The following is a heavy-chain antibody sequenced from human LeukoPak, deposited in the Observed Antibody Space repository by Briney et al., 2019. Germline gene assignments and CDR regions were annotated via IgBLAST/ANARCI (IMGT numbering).Heavy chain of an antibody. D-gene: IGHD3-10*01. Sequence: PSETLSLTCTVSGGSLSSYYCSWIRQPPGKGLEWIGYIYYSGSTNYNPSLKSRVTISVDTSKNQFSLKLSSVTAADTAVYYCARVVYGSGSYHFDYWGQGTLVTVSS. CDR1: GGSLSSYY. CDR3: ARVVYGSGSYHFDY. V-gene: IGHV4-59*01. J-gene: IGHJ4*02. CDR2: IYYSGST.